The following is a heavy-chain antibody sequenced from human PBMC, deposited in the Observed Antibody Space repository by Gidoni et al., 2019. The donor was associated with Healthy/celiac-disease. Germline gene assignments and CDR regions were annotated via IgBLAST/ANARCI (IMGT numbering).Heavy chain of an antibody. V-gene: IGHV3-15*01. CDR3: AAGAAAGITTYYYYYDMDV. J-gene: IGHJ6*02. CDR1: GFTFSNAW. Sequence: EVQLVESGGGVVKPGGSLRLSCAAAGFTFSNAWMSWGRQDPGKGLEWVGRIKSKTDGGTTDCAAPVKGRFTISRDDSKSTLYLQMNSLKTEDTAVYYCAAGAAAGITTYYYYYDMDVWGQGTTVTVSS. D-gene: IGHD6-13*01. CDR2: IKSKTDGGTT.